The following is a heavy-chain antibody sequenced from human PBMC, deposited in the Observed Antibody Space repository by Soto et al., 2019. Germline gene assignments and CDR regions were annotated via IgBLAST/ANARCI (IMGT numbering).Heavy chain of an antibody. CDR3: AVGPHRYDSRGFSDY. D-gene: IGHD3-22*01. CDR2: ISSSSSYI. Sequence: PGGSLRLCCAASGFTFSSYSMNWVRQAPGKGLEWVSSISSSSSYIYYADSVKGRFTISRDNAKNSLYLQMNSLRAEDTAVYYCAVGPHRYDSRGFSDYWGQGTLVTVSS. CDR1: GFTFSSYS. J-gene: IGHJ4*02. V-gene: IGHV3-21*01.